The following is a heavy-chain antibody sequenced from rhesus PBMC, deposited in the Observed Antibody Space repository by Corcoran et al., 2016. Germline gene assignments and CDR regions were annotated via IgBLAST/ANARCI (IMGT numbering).Heavy chain of an antibody. CDR1: GVSFSIYW. Sequence: QVQLQESGPGLVKPSETLSLTCAVSGVSFSIYWWTWIRKPPGKGLEWIGDISGNSESANYNPSLKSRVTISKDASKNQFSLRLTSVTAADTAVYYCLRGPYTSPFDYWGQGVLVTVSS. CDR3: LRGPYTSPFDY. J-gene: IGHJ4*01. CDR2: ISGNSESA. V-gene: IGHV4-80*01. D-gene: IGHD6-13*01.